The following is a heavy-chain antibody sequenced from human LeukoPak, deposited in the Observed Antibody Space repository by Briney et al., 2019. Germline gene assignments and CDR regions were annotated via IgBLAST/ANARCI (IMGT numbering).Heavy chain of an antibody. Sequence: GGSLRLSCTASGFTISSYWMHWVRQVPGKGLVWVSRINSDGSSTTYADSVKGRFTISRDNAKNTLYLQMNSLRADATAVYYCAKEESGSYYDYWGQGTLVTVSS. D-gene: IGHD1-26*01. J-gene: IGHJ4*02. CDR1: GFTISSYW. V-gene: IGHV3-74*01. CDR3: AKEESGSYYDY. CDR2: INSDGSST.